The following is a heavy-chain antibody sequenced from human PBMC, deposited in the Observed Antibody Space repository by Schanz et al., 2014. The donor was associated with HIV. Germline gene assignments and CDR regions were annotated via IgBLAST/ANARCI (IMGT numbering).Heavy chain of an antibody. Sequence: HVQLVQSGGALVQPGRSVRLSCAASGFTFSRYGMHWVRQAPGKGLEWVADIWFDGSNKYYADSVKGRFTISRDNAKNSLYLQMNSLKTEDTAVYYCAKGQRGMVRGDIDYWGQGTLVTVSS. J-gene: IGHJ4*02. CDR2: IWFDGSNK. CDR3: AKGQRGMVRGDIDY. V-gene: IGHV3-33*03. CDR1: GFTFSRYG. D-gene: IGHD3-10*01.